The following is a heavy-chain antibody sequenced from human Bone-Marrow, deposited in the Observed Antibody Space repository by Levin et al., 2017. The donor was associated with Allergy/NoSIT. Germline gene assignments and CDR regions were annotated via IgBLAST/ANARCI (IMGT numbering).Heavy chain of an antibody. J-gene: IGHJ5*02. CDR3: ARSRVRGVIGWFDP. CDR1: GGSISSYY. V-gene: IGHV4-59*01. CDR2: IYYSGST. D-gene: IGHD3-10*01. Sequence: PSETLSLTCTVSGGSISSYYWSWIRQPPGKGLEWIGYIYYSGSTNYNPSLKSRVTISVDTSKNQFSLKLSSVTAADTAVYYCARSRVRGVIGWFDPWGQGTLVTVSS.